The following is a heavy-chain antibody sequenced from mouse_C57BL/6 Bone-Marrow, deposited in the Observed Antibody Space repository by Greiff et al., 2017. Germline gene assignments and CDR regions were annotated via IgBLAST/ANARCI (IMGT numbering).Heavy chain of an antibody. V-gene: IGHV1-63*01. CDR2: IYPGGGYT. J-gene: IGHJ4*01. D-gene: IGHD1-1*01. Sequence: VQLQQSGAELVRPGTSVKMSCKASGCTFTNYWIGWAKQRPGHGLEWIGDIYPGGGYTNYNEKFKGKATLTADKSSSTAYMQFSSLTSEDSAIYYCARYYGKDAMDYWGQGTSVTVSS. CDR1: GCTFTNYW. CDR3: ARYYGKDAMDY.